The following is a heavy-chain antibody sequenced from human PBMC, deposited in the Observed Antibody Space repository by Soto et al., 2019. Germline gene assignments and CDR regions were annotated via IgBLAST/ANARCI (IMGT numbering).Heavy chain of an antibody. CDR1: GFTFSSYA. D-gene: IGHD2-15*01. CDR3: ARDPSSVYYFDY. J-gene: IGHJ4*02. CDR2: ISYDGSNK. V-gene: IGHV3-30-3*01. Sequence: QVQLVESGGGVVQPGRSLRLSCAASGFTFSSYAMHWVRQAPGKGLEWVAVISYDGSNKYYADSVKGRFTISRDNSKNTLYLQMNSLRAEDTAVYYCARDPSSVYYFDYWGQGTLFTVSS.